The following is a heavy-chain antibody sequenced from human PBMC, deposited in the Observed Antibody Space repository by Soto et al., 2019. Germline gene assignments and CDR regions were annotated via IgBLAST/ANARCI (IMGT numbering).Heavy chain of an antibody. J-gene: IGHJ6*03. CDR1: GFTFSSFG. V-gene: IGHV3-30*18. CDR3: AKGGVPAGMPGYYYMDV. D-gene: IGHD2-2*01. Sequence: QVQLVESGGGVVQPGRSVRLSCAASGFTFSSFGMHWVRQAPGKGPEWVAIISYDGSNRYYGDSVKGRITISRDNSKNTVYLEMNSLRVEDTAVYYCAKGGVPAGMPGYYYMDVWGKGIAVNISS. CDR2: ISYDGSNR.